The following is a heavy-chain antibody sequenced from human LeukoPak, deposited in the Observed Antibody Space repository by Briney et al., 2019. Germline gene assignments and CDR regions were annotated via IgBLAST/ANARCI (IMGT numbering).Heavy chain of an antibody. CDR1: GLTFDDYA. J-gene: IGHJ5*02. Sequence: PGGSLRLSCAASGLTFDDYAMHWVRQLPGKGLEWVSLITGDGITTYYADSVKGRFTISRDNSKNPLFLQMNSLRTEDTALYYCAKDKRQDLKILRYFDWSFDPWGQGTLVTVSS. D-gene: IGHD3-9*01. V-gene: IGHV3-43*02. CDR3: AKDKRQDLKILRYFDWSFDP. CDR2: ITGDGITT.